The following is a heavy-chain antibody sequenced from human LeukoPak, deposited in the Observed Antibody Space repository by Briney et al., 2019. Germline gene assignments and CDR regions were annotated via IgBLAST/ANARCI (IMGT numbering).Heavy chain of an antibody. V-gene: IGHV4-38-2*02. J-gene: IGHJ4*02. CDR3: ARETFFYDSTGSIRGGYFDY. Sequence: PSETLSLTCTVSGYSISSGYYWGWIRQTPGKGLECIGSISDGGSTYYNPSLKGRVTISVDTSKDQFYLKLRSVTAADTAVYYCARETFFYDSTGSIRGGYFDYWGQGSLVTVSS. D-gene: IGHD3-22*01. CDR1: GYSISSGYY. CDR2: ISDGGST.